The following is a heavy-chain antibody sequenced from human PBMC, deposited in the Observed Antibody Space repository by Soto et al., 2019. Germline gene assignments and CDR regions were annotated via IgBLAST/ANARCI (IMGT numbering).Heavy chain of an antibody. J-gene: IGHJ5*02. CDR2: ISGGGGST. CDR1: GFSFSSYA. D-gene: IGHD3-9*01. Sequence: EVQLLESGGGLVQPGGSLRLSCAASGFSFSSYAMSWVRQAPGKGLEWVSGISGGGGSTYYAVSVKGRFTIFRDNSKNALSLQMNSLRVEDTAIYYCAKAGGYDILTGYRNRFDPWGQGTLVTVSS. V-gene: IGHV3-23*01. CDR3: AKAGGYDILTGYRNRFDP.